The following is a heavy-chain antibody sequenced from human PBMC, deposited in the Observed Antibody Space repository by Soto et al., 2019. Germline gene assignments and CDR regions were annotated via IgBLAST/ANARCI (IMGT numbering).Heavy chain of an antibody. V-gene: IGHV3-30-3*01. CDR1: GFTFSSYA. Sequence: GGSLRLSCAASGFTFSSYAMHWVRQAPGKGLEWVAVISYDGSNKYYADSVKGRFTISRDNSKNTLYLQMNSLRAEDTAVYYCARDGVGSSSWYLRYYFDYWGQGTLVTVSS. D-gene: IGHD6-13*01. CDR3: ARDGVGSSSWYLRYYFDY. J-gene: IGHJ4*02. CDR2: ISYDGSNK.